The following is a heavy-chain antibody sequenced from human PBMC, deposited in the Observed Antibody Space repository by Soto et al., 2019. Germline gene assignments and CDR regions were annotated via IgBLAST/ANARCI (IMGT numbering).Heavy chain of an antibody. D-gene: IGHD5-18*01. V-gene: IGHV1-69*13. J-gene: IGHJ5*02. CDR2: IIPTFGTT. CDR1: GVNFSSDG. CDR3: AGASDSTWYNWLDP. Sequence: SLKVSCKAAGVNFSSDGISCVRQAPGQGLELMGGIIPTFGTTNYAHKFRGRVTITADESTGTAYMELSSLRSDDTAVYYCAGASDSTWYNWLDPWGQGTLVTVSS.